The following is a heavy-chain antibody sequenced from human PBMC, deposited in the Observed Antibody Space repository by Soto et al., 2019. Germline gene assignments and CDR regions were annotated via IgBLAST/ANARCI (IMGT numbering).Heavy chain of an antibody. D-gene: IGHD6-19*01. CDR1: GFTFSSYS. V-gene: IGHV3-21*01. CDR3: ARVVSYSSGWYPADC. Sequence: GGSLRLSCAASGFTFSSYSMNWVRQAPGKGLEWVSSISSSSSYIYYADSVKGRFTISRDNAKNSLYLQMNSLRAEDTAVYYCARVVSYSSGWYPADCWGQGTLVTVSS. CDR2: ISSSSSYI. J-gene: IGHJ4*02.